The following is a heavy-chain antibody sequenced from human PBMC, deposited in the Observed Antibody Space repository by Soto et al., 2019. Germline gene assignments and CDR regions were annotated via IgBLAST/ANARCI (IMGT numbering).Heavy chain of an antibody. CDR2: IYYSGST. CDR1: GGSISSGGYY. D-gene: IGHD2-15*01. V-gene: IGHV4-31*03. CDR3: ARSLNCSGGSCYFSFDY. J-gene: IGHJ4*02. Sequence: QVQLQESGPGLVKPSQTLSLTCTVSGGSISSGGYYWSWIRQHPGKGLEWIGYIYYSGSTYYNPSLKSRVTLSVDTSKNQFSLKLSSVTAADTAVYYCARSLNCSGGSCYFSFDYWGQGTLVTVSS.